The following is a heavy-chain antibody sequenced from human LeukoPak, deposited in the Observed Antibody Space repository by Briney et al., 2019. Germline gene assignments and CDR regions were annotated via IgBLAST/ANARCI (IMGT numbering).Heavy chain of an antibody. J-gene: IGHJ4*02. CDR1: GFSLNTVGVG. D-gene: IGHD3-10*01. CDR2: FYWDDDK. CDR3: AHFPFMIRGVIANIYFDH. V-gene: IGHV2-5*02. Sequence: SGPTLVKPTQTLTLTCAFSGFSLNTVGVGVAWIRQPPGKALEWLALFYWDDDKRYNPSLKSRLTITKDTSGNQVVLTLTNVDPVDTATYYCAHFPFMIRGVIANIYFDHWGQGTLVAVSS.